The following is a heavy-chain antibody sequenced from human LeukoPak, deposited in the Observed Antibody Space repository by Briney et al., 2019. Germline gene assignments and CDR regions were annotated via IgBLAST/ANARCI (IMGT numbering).Heavy chain of an antibody. D-gene: IGHD3-22*01. J-gene: IGHJ4*02. CDR3: ARDVSDSSGYYFDY. CDR2: IYYSGTT. CDR1: GGSISTSGNY. V-gene: IGHV4-31*03. Sequence: SQTLSLTCTVSGGSISTSGNYWSWIRQHPGKGLEWIGYIYYSGTTYYNPSLKSRVTISVDTSKNQFSLKLSSVTAADTAVYYCARDVSDSSGYYFDYWGQGTLVTVSS.